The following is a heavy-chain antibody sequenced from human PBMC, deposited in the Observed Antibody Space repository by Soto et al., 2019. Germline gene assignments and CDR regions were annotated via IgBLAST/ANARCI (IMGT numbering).Heavy chain of an antibody. V-gene: IGHV1-2*04. J-gene: IGHJ3*02. Sequence: ASVKVSCKVSGYTLTELSMHWVRQAPGQGLEWMGWINPNSGGTNYAQKFQGWVTMTRDTSISTAYMELSRLRSDDTAVYYCAREVAVARYAFDIWGQGTMVTVSS. D-gene: IGHD6-13*01. CDR2: INPNSGGT. CDR3: AREVAVARYAFDI. CDR1: GYTLTELS.